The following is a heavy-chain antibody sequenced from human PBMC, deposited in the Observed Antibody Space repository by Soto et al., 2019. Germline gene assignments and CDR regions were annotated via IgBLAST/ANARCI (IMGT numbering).Heavy chain of an antibody. CDR3: ARGVGAYYFDY. V-gene: IGHV1-69*01. CDR2: IIPIFGTT. D-gene: IGHD1-26*01. J-gene: IGHJ4*02. CDR1: GGTFSTYA. Sequence: QVQLVQSGAEVKKPGSSVKVSCKASGGTFSTYAITWVRQAPGQGLEWLGGIIPIFGTTDYARKFQGRVTITAAESTRTVFIELSSLTSEDTAVYYCARGVGAYYFDYGGQGTLVTVSS.